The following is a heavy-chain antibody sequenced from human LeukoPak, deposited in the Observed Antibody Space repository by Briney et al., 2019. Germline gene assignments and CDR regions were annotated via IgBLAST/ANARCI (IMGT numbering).Heavy chain of an antibody. J-gene: IGHJ4*02. D-gene: IGHD2-2*01. CDR2: INHNGNVN. Sequence: GGSLRLSCAASGFTFSSYWMNWARQAPGKGLEWVASINHNGNVNYYVDSVKGRFTISRDNSKNTLYLQMNSLRAEDTAVYYCARGRYCSTISCRTELDYWGQGTLVTVSS. CDR1: GFTFSSYW. CDR3: ARGRYCSTISCRTELDY. V-gene: IGHV3-7*01.